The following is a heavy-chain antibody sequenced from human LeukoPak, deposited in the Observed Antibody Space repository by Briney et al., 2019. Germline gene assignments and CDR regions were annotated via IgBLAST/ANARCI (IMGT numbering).Heavy chain of an antibody. CDR1: GYTFTGYG. V-gene: IGHV1-18*01. CDR3: ARDIKVVVPAAIGY. D-gene: IGHD2-2*01. J-gene: IGHJ4*02. Sequence: GASVKVSCKASGYTFTGYGISWVRQAPGQGLEWMGWISAYNGNTNYAQKLQGRVTMTTDTSTSTAYMELRSLRSDDTAVYYCARDIKVVVPAAIGYWGQGTLVTVSS. CDR2: ISAYNGNT.